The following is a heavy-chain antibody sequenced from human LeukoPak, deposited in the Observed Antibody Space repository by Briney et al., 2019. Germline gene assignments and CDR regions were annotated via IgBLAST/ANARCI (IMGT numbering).Heavy chain of an antibody. V-gene: IGHV3-11*01. CDR1: GFTFSDYY. D-gene: IGHD3-9*01. Sequence: GGSLRLSCAASGFTFSDYYMSWIRQAPGKGLEWVSYISSSGSTIYYADSVKGRFTIFRDNAKNSLYLQMNSLRAEDTAVYYCARDALYYDILTGYGFQHWGQGTLVTVSS. J-gene: IGHJ1*01. CDR2: ISSSGSTI. CDR3: ARDALYYDILTGYGFQH.